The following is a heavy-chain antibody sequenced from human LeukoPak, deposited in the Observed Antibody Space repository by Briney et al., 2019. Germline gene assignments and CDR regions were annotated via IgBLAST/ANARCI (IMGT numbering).Heavy chain of an antibody. CDR3: ARSSEQQLVRQLDY. CDR1: GGSFSGYY. V-gene: IGHV4-34*01. Sequence: SETLSLTCAVYGGSFSGYYWSWIRQPPGKGLEWIGEINHSGSTNYNPSLKSRVTISVDTSKNQFSLKLSSVTAADTAVYYCARSSEQQLVRQLDYWGQGTLVTVSS. J-gene: IGHJ4*02. CDR2: INHSGST. D-gene: IGHD6-13*01.